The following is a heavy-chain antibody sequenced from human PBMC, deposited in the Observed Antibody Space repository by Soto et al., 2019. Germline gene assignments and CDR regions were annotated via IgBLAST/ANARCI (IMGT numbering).Heavy chain of an antibody. CDR2: IIPIFGTA. V-gene: IGHV1-69*06. D-gene: IGHD6-13*01. CDR1: GGTFINYA. Sequence: SVKVSCKASGGTFINYAISWVRQAPGQGLEWMGGIIPIFGTANYAQRFQGRVTITADKSTSTAYMELSSLRSEDTAMYYCARGFIAAAGINNYHYGTNVPGQGTPATVS. CDR3: ARGFIAAAGINNYHYGTNV. J-gene: IGHJ6*02.